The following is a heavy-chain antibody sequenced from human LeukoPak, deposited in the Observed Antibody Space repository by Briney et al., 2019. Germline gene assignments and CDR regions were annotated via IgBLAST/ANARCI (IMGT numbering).Heavy chain of an antibody. CDR3: ARAVSGRFDY. CDR2: IYYSGST. CDR1: GASISRYY. D-gene: IGHD6-19*01. V-gene: IGHV4-59*08. Sequence: SETLSLTCTVSGASISRYYWSWIRQPPGKGLEWIGYIYYSGSTNYNPSLNSRVTISVDTSKNQFSLRLSSVTAADTAIYCCARAVSGRFDYWGQGTLVTVSS. J-gene: IGHJ4*02.